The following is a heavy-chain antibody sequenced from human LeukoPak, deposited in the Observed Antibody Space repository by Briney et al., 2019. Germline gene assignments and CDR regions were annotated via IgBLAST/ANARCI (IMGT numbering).Heavy chain of an antibody. CDR3: ASRSPFMAYDAFDL. D-gene: IGHD5-24*01. V-gene: IGHV4-4*07. Sequence: PSETLSLTCTVSGGSISSYYWSWIRQPAGKGLEWIGRIYTSGSTNYNPSLKSRVTMSVDTSENQISLKLSSVTAAYTAVYYCASRSPFMAYDAFDLCGQGAMVTVSS. CDR2: IYTSGST. J-gene: IGHJ3*01. CDR1: GGSISSYY.